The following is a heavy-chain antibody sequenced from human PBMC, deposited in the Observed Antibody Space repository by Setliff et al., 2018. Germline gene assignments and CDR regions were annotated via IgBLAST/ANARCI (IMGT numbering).Heavy chain of an antibody. D-gene: IGHD2-15*01. V-gene: IGHV4-38-2*02. CDR2: IYHSGSA. Sequence: SETLSLTCTVSGYSISSGYYWGWIRQPPGKGLEWIGSIYHSGSAYYNPSLKSRVTISVDTSKNQFSLKLSSVTAADTAVYYCARLYIVVVVAATPAWFDPWGQGTLVTVSS. CDR3: ARLYIVVVVAATPAWFDP. J-gene: IGHJ5*02. CDR1: GYSISSGYY.